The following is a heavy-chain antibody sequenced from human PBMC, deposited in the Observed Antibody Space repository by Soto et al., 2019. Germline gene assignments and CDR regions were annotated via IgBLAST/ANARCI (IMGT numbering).Heavy chain of an antibody. Sequence: SETLSLTCTVSGGSISSSGYYWGWIRQPPGKGLEWIGSIYYSGSTYYNPSLKSRVTISVDTSKNQFSLKLSSVTAADTAVYYCARTTVTTFSLYWGQGTLVTVSS. CDR1: GGSISSSGYY. D-gene: IGHD4-17*01. J-gene: IGHJ4*02. CDR2: IYYSGST. CDR3: ARTTVTTFSLY. V-gene: IGHV4-39*01.